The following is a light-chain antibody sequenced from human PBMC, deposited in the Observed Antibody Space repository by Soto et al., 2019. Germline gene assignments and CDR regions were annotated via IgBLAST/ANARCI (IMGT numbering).Light chain of an antibody. Sequence: EIVLTQSPGTLSLSPGERATLSCRASQSVSSSYLAWYQQKPGQAPRLLIYGASSRATGIPDRFSGIGSGTDFTLTISILEPEDFAVYYCQQYGISPRTFGQGTKREIK. J-gene: IGKJ2*01. V-gene: IGKV3-20*01. CDR1: QSVSSSY. CDR2: GAS. CDR3: QQYGISPRT.